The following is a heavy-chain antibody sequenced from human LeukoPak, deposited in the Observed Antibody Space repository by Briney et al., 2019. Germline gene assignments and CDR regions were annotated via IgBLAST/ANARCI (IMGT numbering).Heavy chain of an antibody. J-gene: IGHJ4*02. D-gene: IGHD2-15*01. CDR1: GYTFTGYY. CDR3: ASRPDQHLLYYFDY. V-gene: IGHV1-2*02. Sequence: ASVKVSCKASGYTFTGYYMQWVRQAPGQGLEWLGWINPNSGGTKYAQKFQGRVTMTSDASISTAYMELSSLRSDDTAVYYCASRPDQHLLYYFDYWGQGALVTVSS. CDR2: INPNSGGT.